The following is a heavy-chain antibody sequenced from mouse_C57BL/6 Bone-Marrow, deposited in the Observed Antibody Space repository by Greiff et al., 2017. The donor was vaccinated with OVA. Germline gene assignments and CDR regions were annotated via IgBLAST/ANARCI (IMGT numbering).Heavy chain of an antibody. CDR3: ARSIYYGYDWYFDV. V-gene: IGHV5-4*01. CDR1: GFTFSSYA. CDR2: ISDGGSYT. D-gene: IGHD2-2*01. J-gene: IGHJ1*03. Sequence: EVQLVESGGGLVKPGGSLKLSCAASGFTFSSYAMSWVRQTPEKRLECVATISDGGSYTYYPDHVKGRFTISRDNAKNNLYLQMSHLKSEDTAMYYCARSIYYGYDWYFDVWGTGTTVTVSS.